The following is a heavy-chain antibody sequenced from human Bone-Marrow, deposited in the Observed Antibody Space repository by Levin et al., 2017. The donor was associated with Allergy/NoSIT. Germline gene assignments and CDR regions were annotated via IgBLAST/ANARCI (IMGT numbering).Heavy chain of an antibody. CDR3: ARGGVPYVEARREFDY. D-gene: IGHD6-6*01. CDR2: ISHHGST. Sequence: SQTLSLTCAVYNGSFNYSWNWIRQPPGEGLEWIGEISHHGSTNSNPSLKSRLNMSIDTSKKQFSLNLSSMTAADTAVYYCARGGVPYVEARREFDYWGPGTLVTVSS. CDR1: NGSFNYS. J-gene: IGHJ4*02. V-gene: IGHV4-34*01.